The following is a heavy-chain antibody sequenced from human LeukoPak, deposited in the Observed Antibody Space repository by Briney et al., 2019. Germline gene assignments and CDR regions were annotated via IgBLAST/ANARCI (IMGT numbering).Heavy chain of an antibody. CDR3: ARDRGWKSADIVVVVPAHDGFDI. CDR1: GFTFSSYS. CDR2: ISSSSTYT. J-gene: IGHJ3*02. D-gene: IGHD2-15*01. V-gene: IGHV3-21*01. Sequence: GGSLRLSCAASGFTFSSYSMNWVRQAPGKGLEWVSYISSSSTYTYYADSLKGRFTISRDNAKNSLYLQMNSLRAEDTAVYYCARDRGWKSADIVVVVPAHDGFDIWGQGTMVTVSS.